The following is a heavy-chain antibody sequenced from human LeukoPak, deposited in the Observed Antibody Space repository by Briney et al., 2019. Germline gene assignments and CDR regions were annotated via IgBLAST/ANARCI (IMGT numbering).Heavy chain of an antibody. Sequence: SETLSLTGAVYGGSFSDHYWNWIRQPPGKGLEWIGEINHSGTTNYNASLKSRVTISVDTSKNHFSLKLNSMTAADTAVYYCARKASHFSYGLRAIDYWGQGNLVTVSS. CDR2: INHSGTT. CDR1: GGSFSDHY. CDR3: ARKASHFSYGLRAIDY. D-gene: IGHD5-18*01. V-gene: IGHV4-34*01. J-gene: IGHJ4*02.